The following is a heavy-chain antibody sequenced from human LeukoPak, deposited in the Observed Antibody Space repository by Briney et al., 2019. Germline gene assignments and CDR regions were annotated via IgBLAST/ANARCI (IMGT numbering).Heavy chain of an antibody. CDR3: AREPHYYDSSGYHEDY. CDR1: GHTFIDYY. CDR2: INPDNGDT. Sequence: ASVKVSCKVSGHTFIDYYIHWVRQVPGEALEWMGWINPDNGDTSYAQNFHGRVIMTRDTSVSTGYMELSRLRSDDTAVYYCAREPHYYDSSGYHEDYWGQGTLVTVSS. V-gene: IGHV1-2*02. J-gene: IGHJ4*02. D-gene: IGHD3-22*01.